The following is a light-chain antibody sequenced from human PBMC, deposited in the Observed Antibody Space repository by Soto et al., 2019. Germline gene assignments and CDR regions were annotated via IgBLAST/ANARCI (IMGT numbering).Light chain of an antibody. J-gene: IGLJ3*02. Sequence: QSALTQPASVSGSPGQSITISCTGTSSDIGAYNYVSWYQQHPGKAPKLMIYDVSDRPSGVSNRFSGSKSGNTASLTISGLQTEDEADYYCFSYRSNSALVFGGGTKLTVL. CDR2: DVS. CDR3: FSYRSNSALV. CDR1: SSDIGAYNY. V-gene: IGLV2-14*03.